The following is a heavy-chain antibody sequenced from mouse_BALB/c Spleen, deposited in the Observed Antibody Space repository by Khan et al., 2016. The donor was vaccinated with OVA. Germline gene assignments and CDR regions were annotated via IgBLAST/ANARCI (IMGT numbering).Heavy chain of an antibody. J-gene: IGHJ3*01. CDR2: VSTGGSYT. Sequence: EVQLVESGGDLVKPGGSLKLSCAASGFTFSTYGMSWVRQTPDKRLEWVATVSTGGSYTYYPASVKGRFTISRDNATNTLYLQMSSLKSEDTAIFYCARLAYYYDSEGFAYWGQGTLVTVSA. V-gene: IGHV5-6*01. CDR1: GFTFSTYG. D-gene: IGHD1-1*01. CDR3: ARLAYYYDSEGFAY.